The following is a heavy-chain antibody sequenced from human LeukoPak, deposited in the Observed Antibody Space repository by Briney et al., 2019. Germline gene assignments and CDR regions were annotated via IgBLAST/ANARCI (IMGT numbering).Heavy chain of an antibody. D-gene: IGHD6-19*01. V-gene: IGHV4-34*01. CDR3: ARGRRSGWDFPIPINAFDI. CDR1: GGSFSGYY. J-gene: IGHJ3*02. CDR2: INHSGST. Sequence: KPSETLSLTCAVYGGSFSGYYWSWIRQPPGKGLEWIGEINHSGSTNYNPSLKSRVTLAEDTSKNQFSLKLSSVPAADTAVYYCARGRRSGWDFPIPINAFDIWGQGKMVTVSS.